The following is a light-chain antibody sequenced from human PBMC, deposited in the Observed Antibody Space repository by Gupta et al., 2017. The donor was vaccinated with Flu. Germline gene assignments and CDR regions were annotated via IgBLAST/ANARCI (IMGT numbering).Light chain of an antibody. Sequence: TVTLTCGLSSASVSTRYYPSWYQQTPGQAPRTLIYNTNTRSSGVPDRFSGSILGTTAALTITGAEADDEADYYCVLYMSSGSWVFGGGTKLTVL. CDR3: VLYMSSGSWV. V-gene: IGLV8-61*01. CDR2: NTN. CDR1: SASVSTRYY. J-gene: IGLJ3*02.